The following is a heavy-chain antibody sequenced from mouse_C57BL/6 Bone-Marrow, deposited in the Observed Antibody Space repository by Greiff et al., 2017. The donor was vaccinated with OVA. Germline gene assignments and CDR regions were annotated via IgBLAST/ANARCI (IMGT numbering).Heavy chain of an antibody. CDR3: ARWGQLRLEAWFAY. D-gene: IGHD3-2*02. Sequence: EVQLQQSVAELVRPGASVKLSCTASGFNIKNTYMHWVKQRPEQGLEWIGRIDPANGNTKYAPKFPGKATRTADTSSNAAYLQRSSLTSEDTAIYYCARWGQLRLEAWFAYWGQGTLVTVSA. CDR1: GFNIKNTY. CDR2: IDPANGNT. J-gene: IGHJ3*01. V-gene: IGHV14-3*01.